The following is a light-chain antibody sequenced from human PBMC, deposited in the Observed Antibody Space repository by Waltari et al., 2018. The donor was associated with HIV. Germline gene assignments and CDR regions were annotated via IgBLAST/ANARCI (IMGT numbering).Light chain of an antibody. Sequence: SSELTQDHAVSVALGQTVKITCQGDNLRTYYASWYQQKPGQAPVLVSYGKNKRPPEIPDRFSSSASRNTASLTITGAQAEDEADYYCKTRDRSGNLYVFGTGTTVTVL. CDR3: KTRDRSGNLYV. CDR1: NLRTYY. J-gene: IGLJ1*01. V-gene: IGLV3-19*01. CDR2: GKN.